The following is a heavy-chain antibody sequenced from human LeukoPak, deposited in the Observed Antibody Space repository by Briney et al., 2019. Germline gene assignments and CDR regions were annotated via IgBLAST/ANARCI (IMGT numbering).Heavy chain of an antibody. CDR2: INPKSGDT. CDR1: GYTFTDYN. D-gene: IGHD3-10*01. V-gene: IGHV1-2*02. CDR3: TRVLIPNSDDSGTYGPYY. Sequence: ASVKLSCNASGYTFTDYNLHWVRHRPGPGLEWMGWINPKSGDTNYAQRFQCRVTMTRETAIRSAYMELSRLRSDDTAEYYCTRVLIPNSDDSGTYGPYYWGQGTLVTVSS. J-gene: IGHJ4*02.